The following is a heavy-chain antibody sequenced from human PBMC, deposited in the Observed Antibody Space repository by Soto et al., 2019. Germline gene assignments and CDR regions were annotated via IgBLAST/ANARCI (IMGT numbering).Heavy chain of an antibody. CDR1: GFSFSDYA. Sequence: PGGSLRLSCAASGFSFSDYAMSWVRQAPGKGLEWVSVISESGGSTHYADSVRGRFTVSRDNSKNSLSLRMNSLRDEDTAVYFCAKRSPYSSGWYSPIFDYWGQRALVTVPS. D-gene: IGHD6-13*01. J-gene: IGHJ4*02. V-gene: IGHV3-23*01. CDR3: AKRSPYSSGWYSPIFDY. CDR2: ISESGGST.